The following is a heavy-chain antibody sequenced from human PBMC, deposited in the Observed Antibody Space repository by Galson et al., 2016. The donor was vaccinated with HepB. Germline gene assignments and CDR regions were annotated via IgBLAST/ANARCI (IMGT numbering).Heavy chain of an antibody. Sequence: QSGAEVKKPGESLKISCKGSGYSFASYWIAWVRQLPGKGLEWMGIIYPGDSDSRYSTSFQGQVTISVDKSISTAYLQWSSLKASDTAIYYCARREDSSAWPPSEYFHYWGQGTLVTVSS. D-gene: IGHD6-19*01. CDR2: IYPGDSDS. CDR3: ARREDSSAWPPSEYFHY. CDR1: GYSFASYW. V-gene: IGHV5-51*01. J-gene: IGHJ1*01.